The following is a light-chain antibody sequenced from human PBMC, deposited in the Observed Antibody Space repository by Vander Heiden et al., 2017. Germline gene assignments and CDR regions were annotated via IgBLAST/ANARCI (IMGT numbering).Light chain of an antibody. CDR2: KAS. V-gene: IGKV1-5*03. J-gene: IGKJ2*01. Sequence: DIQMTQSPSTLSASVGDRVTITCRASQFISSWLAWYQQRPGKAPKLLIYKASSLETGVPSRFSGSGSGTDFTLTISSLQPDDFATYHCQQYYSYPYTFGQGTKLESK. CDR3: QQYYSYPYT. CDR1: QFISSW.